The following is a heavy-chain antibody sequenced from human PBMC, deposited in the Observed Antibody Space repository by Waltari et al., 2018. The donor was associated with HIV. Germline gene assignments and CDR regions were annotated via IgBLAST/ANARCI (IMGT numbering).Heavy chain of an antibody. CDR2: ISSSSSYI. CDR1: GFTFSSHC. D-gene: IGHD3-10*01. CDR3: ARDSNTMVRAFDY. V-gene: IGHV3-21*01. J-gene: IGHJ4*02. Sequence: EVQLVESGGGLVKPGGSLRLPCAASGFTFSSHCITSVAQAPGKGLEWVSSISSSSSYIYYADSVKGRFTISRDNAKNSLYLQMNSLRAEDTAVYYCARDSNTMVRAFDYWGQGTLVTVSS.